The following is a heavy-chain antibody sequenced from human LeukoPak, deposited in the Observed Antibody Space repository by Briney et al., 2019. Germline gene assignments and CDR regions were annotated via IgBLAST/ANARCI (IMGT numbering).Heavy chain of an antibody. CDR2: IFHTGST. V-gene: IGHV4-30-2*01. Sequence: PSQTLSLTCTVSGGSIGSDTFSYNWIRQPPGKGLEWIGCIFHTGSTYYSPSLKSRVTIAVDRSKNRFSLKLSSVTAADTAVYSCVRGYRDYPYYLDNWGQGTLVTVSS. CDR1: GGSIGSDTFS. D-gene: IGHD4-17*01. CDR3: VRGYRDYPYYLDN. J-gene: IGHJ4*02.